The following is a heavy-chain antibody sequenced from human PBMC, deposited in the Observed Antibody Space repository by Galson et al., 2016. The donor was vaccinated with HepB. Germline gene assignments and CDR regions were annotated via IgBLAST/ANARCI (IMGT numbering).Heavy chain of an antibody. J-gene: IGHJ2*01. CDR3: TVCGLTGDLDY. Sequence: SLRLSCAASGFSFSTAWMTWVRQAPGKGLEWIGRSKSKTDGGAIDYAAPVRGRFTISRDDSRDTLFLQMNSLKFEDTAVYYCTVCGLTGDLDYWGRGTLVTVSS. D-gene: IGHD3-9*01. V-gene: IGHV3-15*01. CDR2: SKSKTDGGAI. CDR1: GFSFSTAW.